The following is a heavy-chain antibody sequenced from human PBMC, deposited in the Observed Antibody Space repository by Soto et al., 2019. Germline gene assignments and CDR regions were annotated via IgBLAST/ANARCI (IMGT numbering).Heavy chain of an antibody. D-gene: IGHD3-10*01. CDR1: GFTFSSYS. V-gene: IGHV3-21*01. J-gene: IGHJ6*02. CDR3: ARIVGTTSGWGMDV. Sequence: EVQLVESGGGLVKSGGSLRLPCAASGFTFSSYSMNWVRQAPGKGLEWVSAISSGSSYIYYADSVKGRFTISRDNGKNSLYLQMNSLRAEDTAVYYCARIVGTTSGWGMDVWGQGTTVTVSS. CDR2: ISSGSSYI.